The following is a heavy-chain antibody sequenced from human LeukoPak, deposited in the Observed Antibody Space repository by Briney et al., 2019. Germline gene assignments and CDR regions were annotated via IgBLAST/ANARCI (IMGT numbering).Heavy chain of an antibody. J-gene: IGHJ4*02. CDR2: ISYDGSDK. Sequence: GGSLRLSCAASGFTFSSYAMYWVRQAPGKGLEWVAVISYDGSDKFYADSVKGRFTISRDSSKNTLYLQMNSLRPEDTAVYYCARARPSMWIDYWGQGTLLTVSS. V-gene: IGHV3-30*04. D-gene: IGHD5-12*01. CDR1: GFTFSSYA. CDR3: ARARPSMWIDY.